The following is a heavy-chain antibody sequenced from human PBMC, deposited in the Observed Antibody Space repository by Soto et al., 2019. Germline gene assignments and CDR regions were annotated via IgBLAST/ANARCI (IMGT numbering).Heavy chain of an antibody. CDR1: GGSLSSGPYY. CDR3: ARGEDYSVWGSYNWLDP. D-gene: IGHD3-16*01. J-gene: IGHJ5*02. CDR2: IHSSGIT. V-gene: IGHV4-31*03. Sequence: PSETLSLTCTVSGGSLSSGPYYWTWIRQYPGKGLEWIGYIHSSGITKYNPSLKSRLTISLDTYQNQFSLNLSSVTAADTDVYYCARGEDYSVWGSYNWLDPWGQGTLVTVSS.